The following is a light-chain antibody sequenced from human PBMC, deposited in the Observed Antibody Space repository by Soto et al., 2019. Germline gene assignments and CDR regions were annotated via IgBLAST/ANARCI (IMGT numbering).Light chain of an antibody. CDR1: QSISSY. J-gene: IGKJ1*01. V-gene: IGKV1-39*01. Sequence: DIQMTQSPSSLSASVGDRVTITFRASQSISSYLNWYQQKPGKAPKLLIYAASSLQSGVPSRFSGSGSGTDFTLTISSLQPEDFATYYCQQSYSNHKTFGQGTKVDIK. CDR2: AAS. CDR3: QQSYSNHKT.